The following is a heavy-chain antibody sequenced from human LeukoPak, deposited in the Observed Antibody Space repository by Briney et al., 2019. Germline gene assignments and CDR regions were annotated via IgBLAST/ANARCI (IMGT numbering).Heavy chain of an antibody. J-gene: IGHJ4*01. CDR2: IYSSGST. V-gene: IGHV4-39*01. D-gene: IGHD6-25*01. CDR3: ARLLGAAKTDYFDS. CDR1: GGSISSGDYY. Sequence: PSETQSLTCTVSGGSISSGDYYWAWIRQPPGKGLQWIGSIYSSGSTYYNPSLKSRVTISRDTSKNQFSLRLTSVTAADTAVYYCARLLGAAKTDYFDSWGQEPWSPSPQ.